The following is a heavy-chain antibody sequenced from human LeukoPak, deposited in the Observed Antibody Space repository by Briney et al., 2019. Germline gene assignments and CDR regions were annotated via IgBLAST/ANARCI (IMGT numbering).Heavy chain of an antibody. CDR3: ARDLVTVTKGFDI. D-gene: IGHD4-17*01. CDR1: GDSFSSHY. J-gene: IGHJ3*02. V-gene: IGHV4-59*11. Sequence: SETLSLTCAVSGDSFSSHYWTWIRQPPGRGLEWIGYISYIGTTNYNPSLKSRVTISIDTSKNQFSLKLSSVTTADTAVYYCARDLVTVTKGFDIWGRGTMVSVSS. CDR2: ISYIGTT.